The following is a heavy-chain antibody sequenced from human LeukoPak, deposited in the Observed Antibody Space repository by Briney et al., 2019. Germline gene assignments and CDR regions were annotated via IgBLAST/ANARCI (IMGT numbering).Heavy chain of an antibody. D-gene: IGHD5-12*01. CDR2: IGISSGNT. Sequence: PGGSLTLSCAASGFNFIDYSMNWVRQAPGKGLEWISYIGISSGNTKYADSVKGRFTISRDKARNSLYLQMNSLRVEDTAVYYCARDHRYAFDNWGHGTLVTVSS. CDR3: ARDHRYAFDN. J-gene: IGHJ4*01. V-gene: IGHV3-48*01. CDR1: GFNFIDYS.